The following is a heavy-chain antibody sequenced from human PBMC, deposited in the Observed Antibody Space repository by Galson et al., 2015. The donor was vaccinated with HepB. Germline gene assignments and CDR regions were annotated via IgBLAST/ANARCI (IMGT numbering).Heavy chain of an antibody. J-gene: IGHJ5*01. CDR3: ASPWRRAVGTENGGWFDS. Sequence: SVKVSCKASGYTFANYDINWVRQATGQGPEWMGWMNPGRGNTGYSQKFQGRITMTRDTSTSTAHMELNNLGSEDTGVYFCASPWRRAVGTENGGWFDSWGQGPLGTVSS. CDR1: GYTFANYD. CDR2: MNPGRGNT. D-gene: IGHD3-16*01. V-gene: IGHV1-8*01.